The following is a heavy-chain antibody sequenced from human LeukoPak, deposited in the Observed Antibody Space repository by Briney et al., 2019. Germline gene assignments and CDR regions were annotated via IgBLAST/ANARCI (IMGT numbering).Heavy chain of an antibody. D-gene: IGHD6-19*01. CDR1: GDRVSSSSTA. Sequence: LSQTLSLTCAISGDRVSSSSTAWSWIRQSPSKGLEWLGRTYFRSEWFYDYASSVRSRISIKPDTSKNQFSLQLNSVTPDDTAVYYCVRGSYASVWRWGQGTLVTVSS. J-gene: IGHJ4*02. V-gene: IGHV6-1*01. CDR2: TYFRSEWFY. CDR3: VRGSYASVWR.